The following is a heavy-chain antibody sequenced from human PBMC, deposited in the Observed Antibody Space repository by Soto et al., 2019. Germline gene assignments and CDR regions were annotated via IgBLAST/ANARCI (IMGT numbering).Heavy chain of an antibody. CDR1: GGTFSSYA. CDR3: ARSPTGWQWLATDKYSGSPRFDY. Sequence: SVKVSCKASGGTFSSYAISWVRQAPGQGLEWMGGIIPIFGTANYAQKFQGRATITADESTSTAYMELSSLRSEDTAVYYCARSPTGWQWLATDKYSGSPRFDYWGQGTLVTVSS. D-gene: IGHD1-26*01. CDR2: IIPIFGTA. J-gene: IGHJ4*02. V-gene: IGHV1-69*13.